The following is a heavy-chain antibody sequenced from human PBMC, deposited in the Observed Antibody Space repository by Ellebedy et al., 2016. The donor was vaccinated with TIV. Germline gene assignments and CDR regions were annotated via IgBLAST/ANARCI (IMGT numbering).Heavy chain of an antibody. J-gene: IGHJ5*02. V-gene: IGHV4-31*01. CDR2: ISDSGTT. CDR1: GDSIGSGGYY. Sequence: MPSETLSLTCTVSGDSIGSGGYYWSWIRQHPGKGLEWIGFISDSGTTDYNPSLKSLVTISVDTSKNQFSLKLTSVSAADTAVYYCARVTEAAGHAVVWFDPWGQGTLVTVSS. D-gene: IGHD6-13*01. CDR3: ARVTEAAGHAVVWFDP.